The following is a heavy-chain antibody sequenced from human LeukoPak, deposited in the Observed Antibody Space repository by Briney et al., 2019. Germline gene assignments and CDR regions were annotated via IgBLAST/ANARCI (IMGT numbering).Heavy chain of an antibody. CDR3: ARDTAVAGTFFDY. CDR1: GFMFTDSW. V-gene: IGHV3-7*01. D-gene: IGHD6-19*01. CDR2: INEDGSDK. Sequence: GGSLRLSCAASGFMFTDSWMAWVRQAPGKGLEWLANINEDGSDKNYVVALKGRFTISRDNAKNSLYLQMNSLRAEDTAVYYCARDTAVAGTFFDYWGQGTLVTVSS. J-gene: IGHJ4*02.